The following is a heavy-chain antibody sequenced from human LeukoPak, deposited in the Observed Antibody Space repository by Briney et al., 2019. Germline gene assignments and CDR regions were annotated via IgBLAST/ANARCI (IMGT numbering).Heavy chain of an antibody. V-gene: IGHV3-48*01. J-gene: IGHJ6*03. D-gene: IGHD3-3*01. CDR3: ARDGYDSWSGSIYYYFYMDV. CDR1: GFTFSKYS. CDR2: ISSNGSSV. Sequence: GGSLRLSCAASGFTFSKYSMNWVRQAPGKGLEWVSYISSNGSSVQYADSVKGRFTFSRDNAKNSLYLQMNSLRAEDTAVYYCARDGYDSWSGSIYYYFYMDVWGKGTTVTVSS.